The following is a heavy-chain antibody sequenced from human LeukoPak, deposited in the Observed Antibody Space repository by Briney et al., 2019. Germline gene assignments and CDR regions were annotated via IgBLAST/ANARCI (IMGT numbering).Heavy chain of an antibody. CDR2: MNPNSGNT. V-gene: IGHV1-8*01. CDR3: ARGRRITIFGVEFWGYYYYYMDV. J-gene: IGHJ6*03. Sequence: GASVKVSCKASGYTFTSYDINWVRQATGQGLEWMGWMNPNSGNTGYAQKFQGRVTMTRNTSISTAYMELSSLRSEDTAVYYCARGRRITIFGVEFWGYYYYYMDVWGKGTTVTVSS. CDR1: GYTFTSYD. D-gene: IGHD3-3*01.